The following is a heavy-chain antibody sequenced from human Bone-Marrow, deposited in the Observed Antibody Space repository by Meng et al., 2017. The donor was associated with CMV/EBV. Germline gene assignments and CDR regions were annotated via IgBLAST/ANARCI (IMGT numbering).Heavy chain of an antibody. J-gene: IGHJ4*02. CDR3: TRDGPTGFDY. V-gene: IGHV3-49*04. CDR1: GFTFGDYG. Sequence: GGSLRLSCTVSGFTFGDYGMIWVRQAPGKGLEWVGLIRSKTYGGTTEYAASVKGRFTISRDDSKSIAYLQMNSLKTEDTAVYYCTRDGPTGFDYWGQGTLVTVSS. CDR2: IRSKTYGGTT.